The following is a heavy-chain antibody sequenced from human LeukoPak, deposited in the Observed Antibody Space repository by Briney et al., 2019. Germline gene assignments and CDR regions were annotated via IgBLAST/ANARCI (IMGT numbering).Heavy chain of an antibody. CDR2: ISKSGDRT. CDR1: GFTFSSYA. CDR3: ARAGLGASSDV. D-gene: IGHD3-16*01. Sequence: PGGSLRLSCAASGFTFSSYAVSWVRQAPGKGLEWVSSISKSGDRTNYADSVKGRFTISRDNSKNIVSLQMDSLSAEDTGVYYCARAGLGASSDVWGQGTLVTVSS. J-gene: IGHJ4*02. V-gene: IGHV3-23*01.